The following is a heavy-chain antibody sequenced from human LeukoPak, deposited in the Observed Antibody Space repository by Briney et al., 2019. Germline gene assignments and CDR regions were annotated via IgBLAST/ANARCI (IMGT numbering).Heavy chain of an antibody. CDR2: IYYSGST. D-gene: IGHD3-22*01. J-gene: IGHJ4*02. V-gene: IGHV4-30-4*01. Sequence: SETLSLTCTVSGGSISSGDYYWSWIRQPPGKGLEWIGYIYYSGSTYYNPSLKSRVTISVDTSKNQFPLKLSSVTAADTAVYYCARDHRGYYYDSSGYYDYWGQGTLVTVSS. CDR3: ARDHRGYYYDSSGYYDY. CDR1: GGSISSGDYY.